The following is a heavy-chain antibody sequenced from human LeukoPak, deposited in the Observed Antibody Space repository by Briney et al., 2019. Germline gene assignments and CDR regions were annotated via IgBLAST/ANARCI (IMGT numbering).Heavy chain of an antibody. V-gene: IGHV3-30*02. D-gene: IGHD4-17*01. CDR2: IRHDGRNK. Sequence: GGSLRLSCAGSGFSFSSYWMHWVRQAPGKGLEWVAFIRHDGRNKFYADSVRGRFTISRDNSRDTLYLQMNSLRAEDTAVYYCARANDYGDYGGLDYWGQGTLVTVSS. J-gene: IGHJ4*02. CDR1: GFSFSSYW. CDR3: ARANDYGDYGGLDY.